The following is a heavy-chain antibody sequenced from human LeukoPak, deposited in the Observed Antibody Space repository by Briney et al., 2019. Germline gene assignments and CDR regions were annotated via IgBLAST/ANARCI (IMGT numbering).Heavy chain of an antibody. CDR1: GFTFSSYA. CDR3: AKAVSMVRGVIGYYYHGMDV. Sequence: PGGSLRLSCAASGFTFSSYAMSWVRQAPGKGLEWVSAISGSGGSTYYADSVKGRFTISRDNSKNTLYLQMNSLRAEDTAVYYCAKAVSMVRGVIGYYYHGMDVWGQGTTVTVSS. V-gene: IGHV3-23*01. CDR2: ISGSGGST. D-gene: IGHD3-10*01. J-gene: IGHJ6*02.